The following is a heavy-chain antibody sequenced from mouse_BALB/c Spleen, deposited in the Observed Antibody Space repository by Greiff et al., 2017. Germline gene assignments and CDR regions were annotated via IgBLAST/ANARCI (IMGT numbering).Heavy chain of an antibody. J-gene: IGHJ4*01. CDR1: GFAFSSYD. D-gene: IGHD1-1*01. CDR2: ISSGGGST. Sequence: EVQLVESGGGLVKPGGSLKLSCAASGFAFSSYDMSWVRQTPEKRLEWVAYISSGGGSTYYPDTVKGRFTISRDNAKNTLYLQMSSLKSEDTAMYYCARVVAYYYAMDYWGQGTSVTVSS. CDR3: ARVVAYYYAMDY. V-gene: IGHV5-12-1*01.